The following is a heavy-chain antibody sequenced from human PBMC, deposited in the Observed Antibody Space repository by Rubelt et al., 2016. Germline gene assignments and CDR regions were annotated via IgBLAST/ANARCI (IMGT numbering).Heavy chain of an antibody. CDR3: AIRQPDYGDLDFDY. CDR2: FDPEDGET. V-gene: IGHV1-24*01. Sequence: QVQLVQSGAEVKKPGASVKVSCKVSGYTLTELSMHWVRQAPGKGLEWMGGFDPEDGETIYAQKFPGSVTMTEDTSTATAYMELSSLSSEDTAVYYCAIRQPDYGDLDFDYWGQGTLVTVSS. J-gene: IGHJ4*02. CDR1: GYTLTELS. D-gene: IGHD4-17*01.